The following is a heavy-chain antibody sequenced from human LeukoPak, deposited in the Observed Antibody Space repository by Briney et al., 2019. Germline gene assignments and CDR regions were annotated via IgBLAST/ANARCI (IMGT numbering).Heavy chain of an antibody. D-gene: IGHD1-1*01. J-gene: IGHJ4*02. CDR2: VHTSGKT. V-gene: IGHV4-61*02. CDR3: ARGSGTSLDY. CDR1: GDSISSNSYY. Sequence: PSETLSLTCTVSGDSISSNSYYWNWIRQPAGKGLEWIGRVHTSGKTKYNPSLKSRVTVSVDMSQKKFSLKMTAPTAADTAVYYCARGSGTSLDYWGQGTLVTVSS.